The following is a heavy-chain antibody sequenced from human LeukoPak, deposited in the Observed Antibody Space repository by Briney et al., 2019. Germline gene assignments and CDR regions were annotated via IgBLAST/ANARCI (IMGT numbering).Heavy chain of an antibody. CDR3: VREESHGWYNRWLYP. V-gene: IGHV1-46*01. CDR2: INSVGDST. CDR1: GYTSTTYY. Sequence: ASVNVSFMSCGYTSTTYYIHYVRQPPSQGLEWVGIINSVGDSTSYAHKFRSRVTLTTDTYTSTVYMEVSTLRAQDTGVYYCVREESHGWYNRWLYPWGQETLLILS. D-gene: IGHD1-14*01. J-gene: IGHJ5*02.